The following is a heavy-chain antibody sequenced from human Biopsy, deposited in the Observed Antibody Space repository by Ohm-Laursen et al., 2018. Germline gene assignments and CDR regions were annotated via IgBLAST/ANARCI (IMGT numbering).Heavy chain of an antibody. CDR3: ARHSPPGLEVSWNDVFDI. CDR1: GYTFRSYG. CDR2: ISGQRNKT. V-gene: IGHV1-18*01. Sequence: ASVKVSCKVSGYTFRSYGISWVRQAPGQGLEWLGWISGQRNKTRYGQKVQGRVMMTKDTSTTTAHSELRSLRSDDTAVYYCARHSPPGLEVSWNDVFDIWGQGTVVTVS. D-gene: IGHD5/OR15-5a*01. J-gene: IGHJ3*02.